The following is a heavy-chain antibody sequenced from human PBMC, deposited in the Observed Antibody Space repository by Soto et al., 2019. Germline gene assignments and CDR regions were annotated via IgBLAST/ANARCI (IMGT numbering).Heavy chain of an antibody. V-gene: IGHV1-2*02. CDR1: GYTFTGYY. D-gene: IGHD1-20*01. CDR2: INPNSGDT. CDR3: ARDGPYNWNDWFDP. Sequence: GASVKVSCKTSGYTFTGYYIHWLRQAPGQGLEWMGWINPNSGDTKYAQEFQGRVTMTRDTSISTAYMELSRLRSDDTAVYYCARDGPYNWNDWFDPWGQGTLVTISS. J-gene: IGHJ5*02.